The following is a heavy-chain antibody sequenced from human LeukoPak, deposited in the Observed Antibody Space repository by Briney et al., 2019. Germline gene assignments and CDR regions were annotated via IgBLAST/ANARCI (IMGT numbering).Heavy chain of an antibody. CDR3: ARDKEDSSGFPLGY. CDR1: GFTFSSYW. Sequence: PGGSLRLSCAASGFTFSSYWMHWVRQAPGKGLVWVSRINSYGSSTSYADSVKGRFTISRDNAENTLYLQMNSLRAEDTAVYYCARDKEDSSGFPLGYWGQGTLVTVSS. D-gene: IGHD3-22*01. J-gene: IGHJ4*02. CDR2: INSYGSST. V-gene: IGHV3-74*01.